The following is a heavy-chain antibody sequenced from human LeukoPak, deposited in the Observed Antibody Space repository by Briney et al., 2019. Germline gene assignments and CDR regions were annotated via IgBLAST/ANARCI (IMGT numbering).Heavy chain of an antibody. CDR1: GGSFSGYY. J-gene: IGHJ4*02. CDR3: ARARGIQLWSLFDW. CDR2: INHSGST. D-gene: IGHD5-18*01. Sequence: SETLSLTCAVYGGSFSGYYWSWIRQPPGKGLEWIGEINHSGSTNYNPSLKSRVTISVDTSKNQFSLKLSSVTAADTAMYYCARARGIQLWSLFDWRGQGTLVTVSS. V-gene: IGHV4-34*01.